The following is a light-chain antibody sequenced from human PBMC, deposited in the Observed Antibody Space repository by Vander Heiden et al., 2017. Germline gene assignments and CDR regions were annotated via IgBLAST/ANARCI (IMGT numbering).Light chain of an antibody. Sequence: EIVLTQYTGTLSLSLGERAALSCRASQSVSSSYLARDLQNTGQSPRLLIYGASSSATGIPDRYSDCGSRTDFTLAVCRLEPAAFAVNFSQQEGSSLFTFGLGTKVHIK. V-gene: IGKV3-20*01. CDR3: QQEGSSLFT. J-gene: IGKJ3*01. CDR1: QSVSSSY. CDR2: GAS.